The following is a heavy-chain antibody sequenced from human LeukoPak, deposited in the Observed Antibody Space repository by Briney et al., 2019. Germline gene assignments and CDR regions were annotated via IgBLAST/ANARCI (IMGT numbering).Heavy chain of an antibody. Sequence: GGSLRLSCAASGFTFSSYEMDWVRQAPGKGLEWISYISSSGSTIYYADSVKGRFTISRDNAKNSLYLQMNSLRAEDTAVYYCARLQYFDGYWGQGTLVTVSS. J-gene: IGHJ4*02. V-gene: IGHV3-48*03. D-gene: IGHD3-9*01. CDR2: ISSSGSTI. CDR3: ARLQYFDGY. CDR1: GFTFSSYE.